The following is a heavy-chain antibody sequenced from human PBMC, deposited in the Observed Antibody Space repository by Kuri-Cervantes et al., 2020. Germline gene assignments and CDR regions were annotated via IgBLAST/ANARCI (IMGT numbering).Heavy chain of an antibody. CDR3: ARGRGGLWELRDNHLKNNWFDP. Sequence: ASVKVSCKASGYTFTSYDINWVRQATGQGLEWMGWMNPNSGNTGYAQKFQGRVTMTRNTSIGTAYMELSGLRSEDTAVYYCARGRGGLWELRDNHLKNNWFDPWGQGTLVTVSS. CDR2: MNPNSGNT. J-gene: IGHJ5*02. CDR1: GYTFTSYD. D-gene: IGHD1-26*01. V-gene: IGHV1-8*01.